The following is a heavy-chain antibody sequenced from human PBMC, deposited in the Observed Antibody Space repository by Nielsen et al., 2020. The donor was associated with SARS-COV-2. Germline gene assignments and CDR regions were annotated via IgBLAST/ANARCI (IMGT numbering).Heavy chain of an antibody. D-gene: IGHD2-21*02. Sequence: GESLKISCAASGFTFSSYGMHWVRQAPGKGLEWVAVIWYDGSNKYYADSVKGRFTISRDNSKNTLYLQMNSLRAEDTAVYYRARDRCGGDCYSRYYYYYGMDVWGQGTTVTVSS. J-gene: IGHJ6*02. CDR3: ARDRCGGDCYSRYYYYYGMDV. CDR2: IWYDGSNK. V-gene: IGHV3-33*01. CDR1: GFTFSSYG.